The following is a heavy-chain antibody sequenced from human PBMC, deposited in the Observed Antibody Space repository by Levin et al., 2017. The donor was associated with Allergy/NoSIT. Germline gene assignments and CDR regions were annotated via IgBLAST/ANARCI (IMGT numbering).Heavy chain of an antibody. CDR3: ARDPHIFAYYGSGSDAFDI. V-gene: IGHV3-33*01. CDR1: GFTFSSYG. CDR2: IWYDGSNK. D-gene: IGHD3-10*01. J-gene: IGHJ3*02. Sequence: GGSLRLSCAASGFTFSSYGMHWVRQAPGKGLEWVAVIWYDGSNKYYADSVKGRFTISRDNSKNTLYLQMNSLRAEDTAVYYCARDPHIFAYYGSGSDAFDIWGQGTMVTVSS.